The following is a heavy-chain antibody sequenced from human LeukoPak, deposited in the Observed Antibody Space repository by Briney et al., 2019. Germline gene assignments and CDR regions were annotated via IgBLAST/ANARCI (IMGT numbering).Heavy chain of an antibody. Sequence: GGSLRLSCAASGFTFSSYAMSWVRQAPGKGLEWVSVIYSGGSTHYADSVKGRFTISRDNSKNTLYLQMNSLRAEDTAVYYCAREENSGSSFDYWGQGTLVTVSS. CDR3: AREENSGSSFDY. D-gene: IGHD1-26*01. CDR1: GFTFSSYA. J-gene: IGHJ4*02. CDR2: IYSGGST. V-gene: IGHV3-53*01.